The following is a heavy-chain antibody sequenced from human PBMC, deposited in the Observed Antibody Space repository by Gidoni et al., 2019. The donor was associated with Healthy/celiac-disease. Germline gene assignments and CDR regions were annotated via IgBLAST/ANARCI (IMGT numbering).Heavy chain of an antibody. D-gene: IGHD1-20*01. Sequence: EVQLVESGGGLVKPGGCLRLSCAASGFTFSSYSMNWVRQAPGKGLEWVSSSSSSSSYIYYADSVKGRFTISRDNAKNSLYLQMNSLRAEDTAVYYCARDPPIITGKWFDPWGQGTLVTVSS. V-gene: IGHV3-21*01. CDR1: GFTFSSYS. J-gene: IGHJ5*02. CDR3: ARDPPIITGKWFDP. CDR2: SSSSSSYI.